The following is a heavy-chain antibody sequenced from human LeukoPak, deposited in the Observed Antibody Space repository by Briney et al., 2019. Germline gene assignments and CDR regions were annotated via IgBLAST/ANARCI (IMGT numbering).Heavy chain of an antibody. CDR1: GFTFSSYS. CDR2: ISSSSSTI. J-gene: IGHJ4*02. V-gene: IGHV3-48*01. CDR3: ARDRHKYNYDSGGYPPY. Sequence: GGSLRLSCAASGFTFSSYSMLWVRQAPGKGLEWVSYISSSSSTIYYADSVKGRFTISRDSAKNSLYLQMNTLRAEDTAVYYCARDRHKYNYDSGGYPPYWGQGTLVTVSS. D-gene: IGHD3-22*01.